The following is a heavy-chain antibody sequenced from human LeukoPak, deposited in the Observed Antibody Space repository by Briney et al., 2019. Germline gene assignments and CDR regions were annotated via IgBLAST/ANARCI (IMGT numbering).Heavy chain of an antibody. CDR1: GGTFSSYA. CDR3: ARHHLPAAQVGYYYYYMDV. D-gene: IGHD2-2*01. V-gene: IGHV1-69*05. J-gene: IGHJ6*03. Sequence: EASVKVSCKASGGTFSSYAISWVRQAPGQGLEWMGGIIPIFGTANYAQKFQGRVTITTDESTSTAYMELSSLRSEDTAVYYCARHHLPAAQVGYYYYYMDVWGKGTTVTVSS. CDR2: IIPIFGTA.